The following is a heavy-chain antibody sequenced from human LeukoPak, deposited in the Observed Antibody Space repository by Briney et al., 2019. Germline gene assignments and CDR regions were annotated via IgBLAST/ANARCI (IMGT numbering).Heavy chain of an antibody. CDR1: GGTFSSYA. CDR2: IIPILGTA. CDR3: AKRNWNGLSDY. D-gene: IGHD1-1*01. V-gene: IGHV1-69*05. J-gene: IGHJ4*02. Sequence: SVNVSCKASGGTFSSYAISGVRQAAGQGREGMGGIIPILGTANYAQKFQGRVTITKHESPSTANVEVSSLTYEDTAVYYCAKRNWNGLSDYWGRGTLVTVSS.